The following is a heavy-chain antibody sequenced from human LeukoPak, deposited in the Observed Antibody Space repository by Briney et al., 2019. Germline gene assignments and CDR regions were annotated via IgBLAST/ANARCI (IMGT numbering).Heavy chain of an antibody. Sequence: ASVKVSCKASGYTFTGYYMHWVRQAPGQGLEWMGWINPNSGGTNYAQKFQGRVTMTRDTSISTAYMELSRLRSDDTAVYYCARGNYYGSGSYPRAFDIWGQGTMVTVSS. CDR3: ARGNYYGSGSYPRAFDI. D-gene: IGHD3-10*01. CDR2: INPNSGGT. J-gene: IGHJ3*02. V-gene: IGHV1-2*02. CDR1: GYTFTGYY.